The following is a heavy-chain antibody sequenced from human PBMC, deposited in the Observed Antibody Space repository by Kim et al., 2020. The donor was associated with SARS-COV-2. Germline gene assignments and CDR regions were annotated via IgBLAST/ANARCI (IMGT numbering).Heavy chain of an antibody. J-gene: IGHJ4*02. D-gene: IGHD6-19*01. CDR2: ISSSGTTI. CDR1: GFTFSDYY. CDR3: ARDLYSSGGKFSQFDY. Sequence: GGSLRLSCAASGFTFSDYYMNWIRQAPGKGLEWVAYISSSGTTIYYADSVKGRFTISRDNGKNSVYLQMNSLRAEDTAMYYCARDLYSSGGKFSQFDYWGQGTLATVSS. V-gene: IGHV3-11*01.